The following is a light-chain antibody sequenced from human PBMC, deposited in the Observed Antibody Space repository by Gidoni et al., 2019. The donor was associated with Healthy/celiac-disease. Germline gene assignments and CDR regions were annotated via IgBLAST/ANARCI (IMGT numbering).Light chain of an antibody. CDR1: SSNIGSNY. J-gene: IGLJ1*01. CDR2: RNN. V-gene: IGLV1-47*01. Sequence: QSVLTQPHSASGTPGQRVTISCSGSSSNIGSNYVYWYQQLPGTAPKLLIYRNNQRPSGVPDRFSGSKSGTSASLAISGPRSEDEADYYCAAWDDSLSGLYVFGTGTKVTVL. CDR3: AAWDDSLSGLYV.